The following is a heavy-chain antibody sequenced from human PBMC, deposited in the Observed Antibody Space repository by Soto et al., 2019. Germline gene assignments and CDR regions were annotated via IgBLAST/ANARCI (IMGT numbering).Heavy chain of an antibody. D-gene: IGHD3-22*01. CDR3: ATSGGHYYDSSGYPTEGYFDY. CDR2: ISGSGGST. CDR1: GFTFSSYA. Sequence: GGSLRLSCAASGFTFSSYAMSWVRQAPGKGLEWVSAISGSGGSTYYTDSVKGRFTISRDNSKNTLYLQMNSLMAEDTAVYYCATSGGHYYDSSGYPTEGYFDYWGQGTLVTVSS. V-gene: IGHV3-23*01. J-gene: IGHJ4*02.